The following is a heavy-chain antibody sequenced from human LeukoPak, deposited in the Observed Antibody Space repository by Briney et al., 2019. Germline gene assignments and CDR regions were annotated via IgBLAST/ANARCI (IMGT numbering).Heavy chain of an antibody. CDR1: GFTINTNY. J-gene: IGHJ4*02. D-gene: IGHD6-13*01. CDR2: IWYDGSNK. V-gene: IGHV3-33*08. CDR3: ARTRQQLAQLDY. Sequence: GGSLRLSCAASGFTINTNYMSWVRQAPGKGLEWVAVIWYDGSNKYYADSVKGRFTISRDNSKNTLYLQMNSLRAEDTAVYYCARTRQQLAQLDYWGQGTLVTVSS.